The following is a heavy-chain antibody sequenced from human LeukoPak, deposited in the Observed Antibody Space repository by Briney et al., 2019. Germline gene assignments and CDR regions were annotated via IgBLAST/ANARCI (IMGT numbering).Heavy chain of an antibody. Sequence: GGSLRLSCAASGFTFSSYAMSWVRQAPGKGLEWVSGISAGFSTYYADSVRGRFTISRDNSKNTLYLQMNSLRADDTAVYYRAKDSHITRGYWGQGILVTVSS. D-gene: IGHD2-21*01. CDR2: ISAGFST. CDR3: AKDSHITRGY. V-gene: IGHV3-23*01. J-gene: IGHJ4*02. CDR1: GFTFSSYA.